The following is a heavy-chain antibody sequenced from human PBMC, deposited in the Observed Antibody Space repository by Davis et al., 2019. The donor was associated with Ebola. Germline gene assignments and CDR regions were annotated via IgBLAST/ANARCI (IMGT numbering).Heavy chain of an antibody. J-gene: IGHJ3*02. CDR2: IFYTGST. CDR3: AREGYYDNSGHLDDAFDN. D-gene: IGHD3-22*01. V-gene: IGHV4-61*01. CDR1: GGSVSSGNYY. Sequence: PSETLSLTCTVSGGSVSSGNYYWNWIRQPPGKGLEWIGYIFYTGSTNYNPSLKSRVTISVDASKNQFSLKLTSVTAADTAVYYCAREGYYDNSGHLDDAFDNWGPGTMVIVSS.